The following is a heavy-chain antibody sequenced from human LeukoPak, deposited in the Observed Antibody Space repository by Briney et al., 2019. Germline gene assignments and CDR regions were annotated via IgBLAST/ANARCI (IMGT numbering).Heavy chain of an antibody. J-gene: IGHJ6*03. CDR1: GGSFSGYY. CDR3: ARSTRTRYYYMDV. Sequence: SETLSLTCAVYGGSFSGYYWSWIRQPPGKGLEWIGEINHSGSTNYNPSLKSRVTISVDTSKNQFSLKLSSVTAADTAVYYCARSTRTRYYYMDVWGKGTTVTVSS. CDR2: INHSGST. D-gene: IGHD1-1*01. V-gene: IGHV4-34*01.